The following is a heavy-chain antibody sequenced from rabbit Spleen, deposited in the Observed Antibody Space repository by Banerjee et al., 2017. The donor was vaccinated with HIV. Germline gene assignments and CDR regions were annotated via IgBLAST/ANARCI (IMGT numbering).Heavy chain of an antibody. CDR2: INVYTGKP. J-gene: IGHJ4*01. CDR3: ARDLPSVVGWNFNL. V-gene: IGHV1S40*01. Sequence: QSLEESGGDLVKPGASLTLTCTASGFSFSSGYYMCWVRQAPGKGLQWIACINVYTGKPVYATWAKGRCTMSRASSATVTLQMTSLTAADTATYFCARDLPSVVGWNFNLWGQGTLVTVS. D-gene: IGHD1-1*01. CDR1: GFSFSSGYY.